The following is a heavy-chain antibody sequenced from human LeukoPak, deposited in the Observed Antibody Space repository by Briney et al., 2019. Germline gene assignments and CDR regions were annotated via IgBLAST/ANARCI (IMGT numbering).Heavy chain of an antibody. D-gene: IGHD3-22*01. J-gene: IGHJ3*02. Sequence: GGSLRLSCAASGFTFSSYAMSWVRQAPGKGLEWVSAISGSGGSTYYADSVKGRFTTSRDNSKNTLYLQMNSLRAEDTAVYYCAKDLDSSGCFDIWGQGTMVAVSS. CDR2: ISGSGGST. CDR1: GFTFSSYA. CDR3: AKDLDSSGCFDI. V-gene: IGHV3-23*01.